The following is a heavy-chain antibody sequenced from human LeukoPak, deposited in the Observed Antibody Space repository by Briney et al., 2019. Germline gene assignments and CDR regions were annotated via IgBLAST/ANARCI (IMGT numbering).Heavy chain of an antibody. J-gene: IGHJ3*02. CDR2: IIPILGIA. CDR3: ARGIQLWLNAFDI. V-gene: IGHV1-69*04. Sequence: ASVKVSCKASGGTFSSYAIIWVRQAPGRGLEWMGRIIPILGIANYAQKFQGRVTITANKSTSTPYMELSSLRAEDTAVYYCARGIQLWLNAFDIWGQGTMVTVSS. D-gene: IGHD5-18*01. CDR1: GGTFSSYA.